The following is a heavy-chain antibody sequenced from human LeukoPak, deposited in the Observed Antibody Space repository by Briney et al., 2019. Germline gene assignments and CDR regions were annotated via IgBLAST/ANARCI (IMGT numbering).Heavy chain of an antibody. V-gene: IGHV3-48*04. J-gene: IGHJ6*03. D-gene: IGHD2-21*02. Sequence: PGGSLRLSCAASGFTFSSYSMNWVRQAPGKGLEWVSYISSSSSTIYYADSVEGRFTISRDNAKNSLYLQMNSLRAEDTAVYYCARGLTPYYYYYMDVWGKGTTVTVSS. CDR3: ARGLTPYYYYYMDV. CDR1: GFTFSSYS. CDR2: ISSSSSTI.